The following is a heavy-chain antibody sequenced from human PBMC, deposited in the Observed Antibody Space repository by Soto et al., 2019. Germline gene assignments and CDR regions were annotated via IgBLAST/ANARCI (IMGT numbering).Heavy chain of an antibody. CDR2: INPNSGGT. D-gene: IGHD6-19*01. J-gene: IGHJ6*02. CDR1: GGTFSSYA. V-gene: IGHV1-2*04. Sequence: GASVKVSCKASGGTFSSYAISWVRQAPGQGLEWMGWINPNSGGTNYAQKFQGWVTMTRDTSISTAYMELSRLRSDDTAVYYCARGIAVAGTISYYRIYGMDVWGQGTTVTVSS. CDR3: ARGIAVAGTISYYRIYGMDV.